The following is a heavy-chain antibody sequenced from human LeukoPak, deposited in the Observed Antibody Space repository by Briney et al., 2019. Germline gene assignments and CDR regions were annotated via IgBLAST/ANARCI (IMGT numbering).Heavy chain of an antibody. CDR1: GFTFSRYW. D-gene: IGHD3/OR15-3a*01. V-gene: IGHV3-74*01. CDR3: VLDLFSSFAFDI. Sequence: GGSLRLSCAASGFTFSRYWMHWVRQAPGKGLLWVSRINSDGSSTYYADSVKGRFTTSRDNAKNALHLQMNSLTAEDTAVYYCVLDLFSSFAFDIWGQGTMVTVS. J-gene: IGHJ3*02. CDR2: INSDGSST.